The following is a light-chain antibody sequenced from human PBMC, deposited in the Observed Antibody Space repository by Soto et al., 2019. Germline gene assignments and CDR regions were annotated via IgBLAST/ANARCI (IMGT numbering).Light chain of an antibody. CDR1: QSVSSY. Sequence: EIVLTQSPATLTLSPGERATLSCRASQSVSSYLAWYQQKPGQAPRLLIYDASNRATGIPARFSGSGSGTDFTLTISSLDTEDFAVYYCQQRSIWPPYTFGQGTKLEIK. J-gene: IGKJ2*01. CDR3: QQRSIWPPYT. V-gene: IGKV3-11*01. CDR2: DAS.